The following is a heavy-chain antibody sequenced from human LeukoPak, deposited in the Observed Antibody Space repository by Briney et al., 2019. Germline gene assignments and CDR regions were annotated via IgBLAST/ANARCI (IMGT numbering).Heavy chain of an antibody. CDR3: ARRAGGSPLDI. CDR2: IYYSGSA. D-gene: IGHD3-10*01. Sequence: SQTLSLTCTVSGGSISSGGYYWSWIRQHPGKGLEWIGYIYYSGSAYYNPSLKSRVTISVDTSENQFSLKLSSVTAADTAIYYCARRAGGSPLDIWGQGTMVTVSS. CDR1: GGSISSGGYY. V-gene: IGHV4-31*03. J-gene: IGHJ3*02.